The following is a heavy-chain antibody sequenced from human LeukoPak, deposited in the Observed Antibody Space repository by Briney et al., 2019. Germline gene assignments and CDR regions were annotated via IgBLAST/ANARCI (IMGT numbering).Heavy chain of an antibody. D-gene: IGHD3-22*01. V-gene: IGHV4-34*01. CDR1: GGSFSGYY. Sequence: SETLSLTCAGYGGSFSGYYWSWIRQPPGKGLQWIGEINHSGSTNYNPSLKSRVTRSVDTSKNQFSLKLSSVTAADTAEYYCASHYYDSSGYYYFDYWGQGTLVTVSS. CDR3: ASHYYDSSGYYYFDY. J-gene: IGHJ4*02. CDR2: INHSGST.